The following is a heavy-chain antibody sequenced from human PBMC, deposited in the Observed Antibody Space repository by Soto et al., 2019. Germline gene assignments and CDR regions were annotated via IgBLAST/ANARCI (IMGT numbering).Heavy chain of an antibody. J-gene: IGHJ5*02. V-gene: IGHV1-3*01. CDR2: INAGNSDT. CDR3: ARGRLVRGPGKYYLHP. CDR1: GYTFTNYA. D-gene: IGHD3-10*01. Sequence: QVQFVQSGAEVRKPGASVKVSCKASGYTFTNYAVYWVRQAPGQRLEWLGWINAGNSDTKYSQNFQGRVTLTRDISASKIYMELGSLTSEDTAVYYRARGRLVRGPGKYYLHPWGQGSLVTVSS.